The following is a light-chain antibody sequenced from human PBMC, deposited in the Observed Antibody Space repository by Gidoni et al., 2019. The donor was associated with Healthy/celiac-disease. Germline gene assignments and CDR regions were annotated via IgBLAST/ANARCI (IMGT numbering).Light chain of an antibody. CDR2: GAS. J-gene: IGKJ5*01. CDR3: QQYGSSQIT. Sequence: IVLTQSPGTLSLSPGERATLSCRASQSVSSSYLAWYQQKPGQAPRLLIYGASSRATGIPDRFSGSGSGTDFTLTISRLDPEDFAVYYCQQYGSSQITFGQGTRLEIK. CDR1: QSVSSSY. V-gene: IGKV3-20*01.